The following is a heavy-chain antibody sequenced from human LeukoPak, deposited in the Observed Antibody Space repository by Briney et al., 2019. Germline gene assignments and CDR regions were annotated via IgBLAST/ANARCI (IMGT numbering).Heavy chain of an antibody. Sequence: GGSLRLSCAASGFTFSSYWMHWVRQAPGKGLGWVSRINSDGSSTSYADSVKGRFTISRDNAKNTLYLQMNRLRAEDTAVYYCARGTLCGGNPYFQHWGQGTLVTVSS. V-gene: IGHV3-74*01. J-gene: IGHJ1*01. CDR3: ARGTLCGGNPYFQH. CDR1: GFTFSSYW. CDR2: INSDGSST. D-gene: IGHD4-23*01.